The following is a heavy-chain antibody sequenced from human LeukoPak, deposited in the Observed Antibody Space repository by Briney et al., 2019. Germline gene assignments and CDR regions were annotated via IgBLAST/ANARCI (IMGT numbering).Heavy chain of an antibody. Sequence: GSVKLSCKASGYTFTSYDINWVRQAPGQGPEWMGWMNPNSGKTGYTKKYKGRVNSPSNISIGTAYIELSSLRSEDTAVYYCARESSDILTGYYRTTNWFDPWGQGTLVTVSS. J-gene: IGHJ5*02. CDR2: MNPNSGKT. CDR3: ARESSDILTGYYRTTNWFDP. V-gene: IGHV1-8*03. CDR1: GYTFTSYD. D-gene: IGHD3-9*01.